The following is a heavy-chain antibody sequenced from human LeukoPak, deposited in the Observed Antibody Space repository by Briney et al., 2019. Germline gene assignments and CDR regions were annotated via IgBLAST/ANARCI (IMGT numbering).Heavy chain of an antibody. Sequence: PGGSLRLSCEASGFTFSTYNMNWVRQAPGKRLEWVSSITSSSSYAFYADSVKGRFTISRDNSKNTLFLQMNSLRAEDTAVYYCAKRRGLELLYYYYMDVWGKGTTVTVS. D-gene: IGHD1-7*01. CDR1: GFTFSTYN. J-gene: IGHJ6*03. CDR3: AKRRGLELLYYYYMDV. CDR2: ITSSSSYA. V-gene: IGHV3-21*04.